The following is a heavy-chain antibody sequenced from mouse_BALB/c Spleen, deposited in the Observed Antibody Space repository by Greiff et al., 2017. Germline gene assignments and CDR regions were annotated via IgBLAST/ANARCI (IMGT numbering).Heavy chain of an antibody. CDR1: GYAFTNYL. D-gene: IGHD2-1*01. CDR2: INPGSGGT. V-gene: IGHV1-54*01. Sequence: VQLQESGAELVRPGTSVKVSCKASGYAFTNYLIEWVKQRPGQGLEWIGVINPGSGGTNYNEKFKGKATLTADKSSSTAYMQLSSLTSDDSAVYFCARRGNYDYAMDYWGQGTSVTVSA. J-gene: IGHJ4*01. CDR3: ARRGNYDYAMDY.